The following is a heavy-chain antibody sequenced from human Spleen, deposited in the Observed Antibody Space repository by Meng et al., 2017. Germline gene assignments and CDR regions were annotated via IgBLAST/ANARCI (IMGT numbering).Heavy chain of an antibody. CDR3: ARVASTWSSEFFQH. CDR2: MNPNSGNA. J-gene: IGHJ1*01. CDR1: GYTFTNYD. V-gene: IGHV1-8*02. D-gene: IGHD6-13*01. Sequence: QGPLVQFGAEVKKPGASVKVSCKASGYTFTNYDINWVRQATGQGLEWMGWMNPNSGNAGYAEKFQGRITMTRNTSISTAYMELSSLRSEDTAVYYCARVASTWSSEFFQHWGQGTLVTVSS.